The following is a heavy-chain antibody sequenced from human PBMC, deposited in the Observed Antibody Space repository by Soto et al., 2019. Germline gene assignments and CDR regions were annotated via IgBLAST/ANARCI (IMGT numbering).Heavy chain of an antibody. CDR2: ISYDGSNK. D-gene: IGHD1-1*01. CDR3: ARDRLRYNWNDFPYYYYGMDV. V-gene: IGHV3-30-3*01. CDR1: GFTLSSYA. Sequence: QVQLVESGGGVVQPGRSLRLSCAASGFTLSSYAMHWVRQAPGKGLEWVAVISYDGSNKYYADSVKGRFTISRDNSKNTLYLQMNSLRAEDTAVYYCARDRLRYNWNDFPYYYYGMDVW. J-gene: IGHJ6*01.